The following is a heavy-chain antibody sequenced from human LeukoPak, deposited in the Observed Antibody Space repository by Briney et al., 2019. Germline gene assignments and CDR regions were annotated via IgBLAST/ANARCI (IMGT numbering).Heavy chain of an antibody. Sequence: GGSLRLSYAASGFTFSSYAMSWVRQAPGKRLEWVSAISGSGGGTYYADSVKGRFTISRDNSKNTLYLQMNSLRAEDTAVYYCAKDQTRELLGYFDYWGQGTLVTVSS. CDR3: AKDQTRELLGYFDY. CDR1: GFTFSSYA. D-gene: IGHD1-26*01. V-gene: IGHV3-23*01. CDR2: ISGSGGGT. J-gene: IGHJ4*02.